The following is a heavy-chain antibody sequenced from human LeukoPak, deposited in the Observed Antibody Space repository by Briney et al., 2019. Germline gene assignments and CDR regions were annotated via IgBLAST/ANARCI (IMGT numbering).Heavy chain of an antibody. J-gene: IGHJ3*01. Sequence: GGSLRLSCAASGFTFNNYWMTWVRQGPGKGREWVANIKPGGNEKYYVDSVKGRFTISRDNVKNSLYLQMNSLRAEDTAIYYCATFRFLGTWGQGTMVTVSP. V-gene: IGHV3-7*03. CDR2: IKPGGNEK. D-gene: IGHD3-3*01. CDR3: ATFRFLGT. CDR1: GFTFNNYW.